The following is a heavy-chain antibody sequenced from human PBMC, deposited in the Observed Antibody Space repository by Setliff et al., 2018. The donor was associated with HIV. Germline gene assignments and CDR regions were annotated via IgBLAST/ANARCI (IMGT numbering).Heavy chain of an antibody. D-gene: IGHD3-10*01. CDR1: GGSISNPNYH. J-gene: IGHJ4*02. CDR3: ARAGFGELFPEVFDY. CDR2: LYPTGTT. V-gene: IGHV4-61*02. Sequence: SETLSLTCTVXGGSISNPNYHWSWIRQPAGKGLEWIGRLYPTGTTNYNPSLKSRVSISVDTSKNQFSLRLSSVTATDTAVYYCARAGFGELFPEVFDYWGQGAXXXVSS.